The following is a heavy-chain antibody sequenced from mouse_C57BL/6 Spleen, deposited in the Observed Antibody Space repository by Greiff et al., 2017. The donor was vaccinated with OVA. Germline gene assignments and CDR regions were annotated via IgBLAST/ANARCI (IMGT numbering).Heavy chain of an antibody. CDR3: LLPDY. D-gene: IGHD1-1*01. CDR2: INPDNGGT. CDR1: GYTFTDYY. Sequence: EVQLQQSGPELVKPGASVKISCKASGYTFTDYYMHWVKQSPGKSLEWIGDINPDNGGTSYNQKFKGNATLTVDKSSSTAYMELSSLTSEDSAVYYCLLPDYWGQGTTLTVSS. V-gene: IGHV1-26*01. J-gene: IGHJ2*01.